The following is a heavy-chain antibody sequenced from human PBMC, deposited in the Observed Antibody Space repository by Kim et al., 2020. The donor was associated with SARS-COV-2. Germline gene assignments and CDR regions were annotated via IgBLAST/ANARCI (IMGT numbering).Heavy chain of an antibody. D-gene: IGHD2-2*01. Sequence: PSLRSVLTLSVDTSKNQFSLKLSSVTAADTAVYYCARGGYCSSTSCYDYWGQGTLVTVSS. V-gene: IGHV4-34*01. J-gene: IGHJ4*02. CDR3: ARGGYCSSTSCYDY.